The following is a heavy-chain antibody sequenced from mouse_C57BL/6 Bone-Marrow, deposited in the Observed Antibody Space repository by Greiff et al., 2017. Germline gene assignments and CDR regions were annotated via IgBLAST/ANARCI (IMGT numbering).Heavy chain of an antibody. Sequence: VQLKESGAELVRPGASVKLSCTASGFNIKDDYMHWVKQRPEQGLEWIGWIDPENGDTEYASKFPGKATITADTSSNTAYLQLSSLTSEDTAVYYCTTEVRLRDYYAMDYWGQGTSVTVSS. D-gene: IGHD2-14*01. CDR3: TTEVRLRDYYAMDY. CDR1: GFNIKDDY. CDR2: IDPENGDT. V-gene: IGHV14-4*01. J-gene: IGHJ4*01.